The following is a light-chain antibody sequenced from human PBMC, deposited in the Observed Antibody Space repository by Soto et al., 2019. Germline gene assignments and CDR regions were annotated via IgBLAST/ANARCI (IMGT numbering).Light chain of an antibody. V-gene: IGKV1-16*01. CDR2: DAS. CDR1: QDITNY. CDR3: QQYNSYPIT. Sequence: DIQMTQSPSSLSASVGDRVTITCQASQDITNYLHWFQQKPGKAPKLLIYDASSLESGVPSRFSGSGSGTEFTLTISSLQPDDFATYYCQQYNSYPITFGQGTRLEIK. J-gene: IGKJ5*01.